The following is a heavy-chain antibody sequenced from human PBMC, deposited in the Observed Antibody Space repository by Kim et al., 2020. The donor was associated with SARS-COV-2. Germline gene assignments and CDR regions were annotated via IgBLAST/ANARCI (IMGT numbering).Heavy chain of an antibody. CDR3: ARQSTYNSSGYYRTIYYYYYGMDV. CDR2: IYYSGST. D-gene: IGHD3-22*01. CDR1: GGSISSGGYY. J-gene: IGHJ6*02. Sequence: SETLSLTCTVSGGSISSGGYYWSWIRQHPGKGLEWIGYIYYSGSTYYNPSLKSRVTISVDTSKNQFSLKLSSVTAADTAVYYCARQSTYNSSGYYRTIYYYYYGMDVWGQGTTVTVSS. V-gene: IGHV4-31*03.